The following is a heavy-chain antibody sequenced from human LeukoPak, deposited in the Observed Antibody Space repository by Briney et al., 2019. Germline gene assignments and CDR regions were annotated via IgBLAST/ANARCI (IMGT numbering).Heavy chain of an antibody. CDR3: ARFHRGWYFDY. CDR1: GFTFSYYT. D-gene: IGHD2-15*01. J-gene: IGHJ4*02. V-gene: IGHV3-21*01. CDR2: ISSSSTYI. Sequence: GGSLRLSCAASGFTFSYYTMIWVRQAPGRGLEWVSFISSSSTYIYYADSVKGRFTISRDNAKNSLYLQMNSLRAEDTAVYYCARFHRGWYFDYWGQGTLVTVSS.